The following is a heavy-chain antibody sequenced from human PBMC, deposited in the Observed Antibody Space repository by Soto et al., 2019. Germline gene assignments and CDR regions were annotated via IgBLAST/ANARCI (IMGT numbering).Heavy chain of an antibody. D-gene: IGHD6-19*01. J-gene: IGHJ5*02. Sequence: GGSLRLSCAASGFTFSSYGMHWVRQAPGKGLEWVAVISYDGSNKYYADSVKGRFTISRDNSKNTLYLQMNSLRAEDTAVYYCAKGREPLAVADPGWFDPWGQGTLVTVSS. CDR2: ISYDGSNK. CDR3: AKGREPLAVADPGWFDP. V-gene: IGHV3-30*18. CDR1: GFTFSSYG.